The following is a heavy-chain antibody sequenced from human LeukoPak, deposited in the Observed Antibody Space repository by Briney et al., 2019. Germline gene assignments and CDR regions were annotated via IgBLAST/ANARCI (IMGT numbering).Heavy chain of an antibody. Sequence: SQTLSLTCAISGDSVSSNSATWNWVRQSPSRGLEWLGRAYYRSQWYNDYALSVKGRITINPDTSKNQFSLQLNSVTPEDTAVYYCSRSLDYSTSSVASTHDYWGQGTLVTVSS. CDR1: GDSVSSNSAT. J-gene: IGHJ4*02. V-gene: IGHV6-1*01. D-gene: IGHD6-6*01. CDR3: SRSLDYSTSSVASTHDY. CDR2: AYYRSQWYN.